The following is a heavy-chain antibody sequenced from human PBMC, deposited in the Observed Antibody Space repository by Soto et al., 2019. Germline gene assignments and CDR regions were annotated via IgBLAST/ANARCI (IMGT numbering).Heavy chain of an antibody. CDR2: INVGKGNT. CDR3: ASGHCYDICYQDY. D-gene: IGHD3-9*01. J-gene: IGHJ4*02. CDR1: GYSFRTYL. V-gene: IGHV1-3*01. Sequence: QVQLVQSGAEVKKPGASVKVSCKTSGYSFRTYLLYWVRQAPGQRLEWMGWINVGKGNTKYSEKFQDRVTITRDTSASTAYLELSSLRSEDSAVYYCASGHCYDICYQDYWGQGTLVTVSS.